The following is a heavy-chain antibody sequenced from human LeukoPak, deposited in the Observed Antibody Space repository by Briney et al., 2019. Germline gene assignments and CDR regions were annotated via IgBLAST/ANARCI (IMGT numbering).Heavy chain of an antibody. CDR1: GFTFSSYQ. CDR3: ARDRGDYYDSSGLYYFDY. V-gene: IGHV3-7*01. CDR2: LKQDGSET. J-gene: IGHJ4*02. Sequence: GGSLRLSCAASGFTFSSYQMRWLRQAPGKGLEGVTNLKQDGSETYYVDSVKGRFTISGDNAKNSLYLQMNSLRAEDTAVYYCARDRGDYYDSSGLYYFDYWGQGTLVTVSS. D-gene: IGHD3-22*01.